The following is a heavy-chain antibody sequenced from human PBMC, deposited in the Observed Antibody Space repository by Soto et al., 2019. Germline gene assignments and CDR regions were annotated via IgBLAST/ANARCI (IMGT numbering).Heavy chain of an antibody. D-gene: IGHD6-19*01. Sequence: EVQLVESGGGLVQPGGSLRLSCAASGFTFSSYSMNWVRQAPGKGLEWVSYISSSSSTIYYAVSVKGRFTISRDNAKNSLYLQMNSLRDEDTAVYYCARSEVSKYSSGWPNWFDPWGQGTLVTVSS. CDR3: ARSEVSKYSSGWPNWFDP. V-gene: IGHV3-48*02. CDR1: GFTFSSYS. J-gene: IGHJ5*02. CDR2: ISSSSSTI.